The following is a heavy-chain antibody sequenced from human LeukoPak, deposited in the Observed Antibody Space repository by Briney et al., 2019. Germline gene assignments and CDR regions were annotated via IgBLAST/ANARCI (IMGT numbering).Heavy chain of an antibody. CDR3: ASISDLLYYFDS. CDR1: GFTVSSNY. CDR2: SYTGGNT. Sequence: GGSLRLSCAASGFTVSSNYMSWVRQAPGQGLEWVSVSYTGGNTHYADSVKGRFTLSRDNSKNTVYLQMNSLRVEDTAMYYCASISDLLYYFDSWGQGTLVTVSS. V-gene: IGHV3-66*01. J-gene: IGHJ4*02.